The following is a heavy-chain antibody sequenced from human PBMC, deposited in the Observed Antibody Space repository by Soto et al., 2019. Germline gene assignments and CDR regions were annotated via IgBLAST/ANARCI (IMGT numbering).Heavy chain of an antibody. V-gene: IGHV1-8*01. J-gene: IGHJ4*02. CDR1: GYTFTSYD. Sequence: ASVKVSCKASGYTFTSYDINWVRQATGQGPEWMGWMNPNSGNTGYAQKFQGRVTMTRNTSISTAYMELSSLRSEDTAVYYCARGFFMGYCSSTSCYPRYWGQGTLVTVSS. CDR2: MNPNSGNT. D-gene: IGHD2-2*01. CDR3: ARGFFMGYCSSTSCYPRY.